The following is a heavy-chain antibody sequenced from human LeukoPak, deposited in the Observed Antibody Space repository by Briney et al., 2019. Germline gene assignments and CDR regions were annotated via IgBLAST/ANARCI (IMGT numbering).Heavy chain of an antibody. V-gene: IGHV4-59*01. CDR1: GGSISSYY. CDR3: ARDRTGRLYMDV. Sequence: SETLSLTCTVSGGSISSYYWSWIRQPPEKGLEWIGYIYYSGSTNYNPSLKSRVTISVDTSKNQFSLKLSSVTAADTAVYYCARDRTGRLYMDVWGKGTTVTVSS. CDR2: IYYSGST. D-gene: IGHD1-1*01. J-gene: IGHJ6*03.